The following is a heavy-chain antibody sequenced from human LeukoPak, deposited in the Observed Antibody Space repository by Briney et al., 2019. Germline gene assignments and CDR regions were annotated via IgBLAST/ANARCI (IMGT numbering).Heavy chain of an antibody. V-gene: IGHV4-39*01. CDR1: GGSISSSTYY. D-gene: IGHD6-13*01. CDR2: IFHRGNT. CDR3: ARLQIAAAVPYYFDY. Sequence: SETLSLTCTVSGGSISSSTYYWGWIRQPPGKGLEWIGSIFHRGNTFYTPSLKSRVTISVDTSRNQFSLRLTSVTAADTAIYYCARLQIAAAVPYYFDYWGQGTLVTVSS. J-gene: IGHJ4*02.